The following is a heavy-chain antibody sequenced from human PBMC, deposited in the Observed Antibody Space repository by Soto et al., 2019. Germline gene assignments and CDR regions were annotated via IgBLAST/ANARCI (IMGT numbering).Heavy chain of an antibody. CDR1: GGSISRSVYY. J-gene: IGHJ2*01. D-gene: IGHD3-10*01. CDR2: IHNSGTT. CDR3: ARDPIVRGVVGWYFDL. Sequence: QVQLQESGPGLVKPSQTLSLTCAVSGGSISRSVYYCNWIRQHPGKGLEWIGYIHNSGTTYYTPSLKNRLSISVETSQNQFSLKLNSVTTADTAVYYCARDPIVRGVVGWYFDLWGGGTLVTVSS. V-gene: IGHV4-31*11.